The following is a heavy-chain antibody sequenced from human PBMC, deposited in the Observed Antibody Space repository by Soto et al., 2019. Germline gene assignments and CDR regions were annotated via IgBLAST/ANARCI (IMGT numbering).Heavy chain of an antibody. CDR3: GREAWSFSSTWYDY. D-gene: IGHD6-13*01. CDR1: QFSFSSYW. V-gene: IGHV3-74*01. Sequence: PGGSLRLSCAASQFSFSSYWMHWVRQVPGKGPAWVSRINHDGSKTEYADSVKGRFTISRDNTNNTLYLQMNSLRVEDTAMYYCGREAWSFSSTWYDYWGQGTLVTISS. CDR2: INHDGSKT. J-gene: IGHJ4*02.